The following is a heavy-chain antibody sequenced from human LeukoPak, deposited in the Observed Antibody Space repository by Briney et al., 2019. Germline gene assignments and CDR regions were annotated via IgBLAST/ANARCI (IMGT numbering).Heavy chain of an antibody. CDR1: GFTFDDYG. V-gene: IGHV3-20*04. D-gene: IGHD3-10*01. CDR3: AKMMVRGVIIRTPFDY. J-gene: IGHJ4*02. Sequence: GGSLRLSCAASGFTFDDYGMSWVRQAPGKGLEWVSGINWNGGSTGYADSVKGRFTISRDNAKNSLYLQMNSLRAEDTAVYYCAKMMVRGVIIRTPFDYWGQGTLVTVSS. CDR2: INWNGGST.